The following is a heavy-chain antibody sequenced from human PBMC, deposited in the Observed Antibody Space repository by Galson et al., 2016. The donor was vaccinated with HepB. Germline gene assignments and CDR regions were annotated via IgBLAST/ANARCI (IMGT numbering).Heavy chain of an antibody. CDR1: GFTFSSYA. Sequence: SLRLSCAASGFTFSSYAMRWVRQAPGKGLEWVSAISGSGGSTYYADSAKGRFTISRDNSKNTLYLQMNSLRAEDTAVYYCAKGDYYDSSGYFPFDYWGQGTLVTVSS. CDR2: ISGSGGST. J-gene: IGHJ4*02. V-gene: IGHV3-23*01. D-gene: IGHD3-22*01. CDR3: AKGDYYDSSGYFPFDY.